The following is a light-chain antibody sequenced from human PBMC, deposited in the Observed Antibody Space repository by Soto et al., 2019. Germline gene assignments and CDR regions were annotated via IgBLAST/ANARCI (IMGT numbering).Light chain of an antibody. CDR1: SGHSSYA. J-gene: IGLJ2*01. CDR2: LNSAGSH. CDR3: QTWGTGIQV. Sequence: QPVLTQSPSASASLGASVKLTCTLSSGHSSYAIAWHQQHPEKGPRYLMKLNSAGSHSKGDGIPDRFSGSSSGAERYHTISSLQSEDEADYYCQTWGTGIQVFGGGTKVTVL. V-gene: IGLV4-69*01.